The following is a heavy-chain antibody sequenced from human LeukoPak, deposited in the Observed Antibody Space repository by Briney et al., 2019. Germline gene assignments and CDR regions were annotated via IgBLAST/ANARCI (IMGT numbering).Heavy chain of an antibody. CDR1: GFTYSSYA. D-gene: IGHD3-10*01. Sequence: GGSLRLSCVASGFTYSSYAMTWVRQAPGKGLEWVSLISSSGDNTYYADSVEGRFTISRDNSKNTLYLQMNSLRAEDTAVYYCARGPTGHFDNWGQGTLVTVSS. CDR2: ISSSGDNT. J-gene: IGHJ4*02. CDR3: ARGPTGHFDN. V-gene: IGHV3-23*01.